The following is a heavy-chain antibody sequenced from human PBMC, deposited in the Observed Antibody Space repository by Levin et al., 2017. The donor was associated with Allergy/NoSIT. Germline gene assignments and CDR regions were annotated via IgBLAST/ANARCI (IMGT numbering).Heavy chain of an antibody. J-gene: IGHJ3*02. CDR1: GYTFTSYS. CDR2: IYPSGGST. V-gene: IGHV1-46*01. Sequence: GASVKVSCKASGYTFTSYSMHWVRQAPGQGLEYMGIIYPSGGSTRNAQKFQGRVTMTRDASTSTVYMELSSLRSEDTAVYYCATRYGMDAFDIWGQGTMVTVSS. D-gene: IGHD4-17*01. CDR3: ATRYGMDAFDI.